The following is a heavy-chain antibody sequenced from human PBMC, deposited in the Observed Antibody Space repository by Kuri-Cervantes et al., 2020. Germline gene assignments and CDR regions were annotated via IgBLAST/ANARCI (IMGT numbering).Heavy chain of an antibody. V-gene: IGHV1-3*01. D-gene: IGHD3-10*01. J-gene: IGHJ5*02. Sequence: ASVKVSCKASGYTLTSYAMHWVRQAPGQRLEWMGWINAGNGNTKYSQKFQGRVTITRDTSASTAYMELSSLRSEDTAVYYCARSNRITMVRGVNLNWFDPWGQGTLVTVSS. CDR3: ARSNRITMVRGVNLNWFDP. CDR1: GYTLTSYA. CDR2: INAGNGNT.